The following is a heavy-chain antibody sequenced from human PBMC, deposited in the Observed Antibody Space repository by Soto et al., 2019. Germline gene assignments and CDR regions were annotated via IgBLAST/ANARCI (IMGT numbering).Heavy chain of an antibody. Sequence: PGGSLRLSCAASGFTISNYGMHWVRQAPGKGLEWVAVVSYDGSNKYYADSVKGRFTISRDNSKNTLYLQMNSLRAEDTAVYYCAKGGEYDFWSGYVDSWGQGTLVTVSS. V-gene: IGHV3-30*18. CDR2: VSYDGSNK. J-gene: IGHJ4*02. CDR3: AKGGEYDFWSGYVDS. D-gene: IGHD3-3*01. CDR1: GFTISNYG.